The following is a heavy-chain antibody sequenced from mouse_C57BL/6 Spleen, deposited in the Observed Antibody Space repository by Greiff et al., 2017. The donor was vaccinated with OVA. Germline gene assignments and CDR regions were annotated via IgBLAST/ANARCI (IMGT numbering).Heavy chain of an antibody. Sequence: VQLQQPGAELVKPGASVKLSCKASGYTFTSYWMQWVKQRPGQGLEWIGEIDPSDSYTNYNQKFKGKATLTVDTSSSTAYMQLSSLTSEDSAVYYCARREVYYDYDNGFAYWGQGTLVTVSA. V-gene: IGHV1-50*01. D-gene: IGHD2-4*01. CDR3: ARREVYYDYDNGFAY. CDR2: IDPSDSYT. CDR1: GYTFTSYW. J-gene: IGHJ3*01.